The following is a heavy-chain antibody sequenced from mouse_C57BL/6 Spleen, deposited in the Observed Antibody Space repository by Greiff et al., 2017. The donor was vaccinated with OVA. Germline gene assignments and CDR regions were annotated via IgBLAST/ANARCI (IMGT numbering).Heavy chain of an antibody. J-gene: IGHJ2*01. CDR1: GYTFTDYY. V-gene: IGHV1-76*01. CDR2: IYPGSGNT. D-gene: IGHD1-1*01. Sequence: VQLQQSGAELVRPGASVKLSCKASGYTFTDYYINWVKQRPGQGLEWIARIYPGSGNTYYNEKFKGKATLTAEKSSSTAYMQLSSLTSEDSAVYFCARGGTTVVDYWGQGTTLTVSS. CDR3: ARGGTTVVDY.